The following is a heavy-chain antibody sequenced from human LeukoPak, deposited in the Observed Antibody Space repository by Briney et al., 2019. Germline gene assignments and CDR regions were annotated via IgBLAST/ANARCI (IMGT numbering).Heavy chain of an antibody. CDR2: IWYDGSNK. Sequence: GGSLRISCAASGFTFSSYGMHWVRQAPGKGLEWVAVIWYDGSNKYYADSVKGRFTISRDNSKNTLYLQMNSLRAEDTAVYYCAKSAGATTAGRHDYWGQGTLVTVSS. J-gene: IGHJ4*02. CDR3: AKSAGATTAGRHDY. CDR1: GFTFSSYG. V-gene: IGHV3-33*06. D-gene: IGHD1-26*01.